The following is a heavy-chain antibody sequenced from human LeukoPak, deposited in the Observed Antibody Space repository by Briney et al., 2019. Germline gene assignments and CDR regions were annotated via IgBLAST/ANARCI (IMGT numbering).Heavy chain of an antibody. J-gene: IGHJ4*02. CDR3: ASLSGTYCSGGSCYSGSGY. CDR1: GFTFSSYT. Sequence: GALRLSCAASGFTFSSYTMSWVRQAPGKGLEWVSVIGGSGGSTNYADSVKGRFTISRDNSKNTLYLQMNSLRAEDTAVYYCASLSGTYCSGGSCYSGSGYWGQGALVTVSS. V-gene: IGHV3-23*01. CDR2: IGGSGGST. D-gene: IGHD2-15*01.